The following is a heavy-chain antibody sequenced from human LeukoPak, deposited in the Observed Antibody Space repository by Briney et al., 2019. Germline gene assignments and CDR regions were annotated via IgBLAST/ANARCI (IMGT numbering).Heavy chain of an antibody. V-gene: IGHV3-7*01. Sequence: GGSLRLSCAASGLTFSSYWMSWVRQAPGKGLEWVANIKQDGSEKYYVDSVKGRFTISRDNAKNSLYLQMNSLRAEDTAVYYCARDGWATSDYWGQGTLVTVSS. J-gene: IGHJ4*02. CDR1: GLTFSSYW. D-gene: IGHD3-10*01. CDR2: IKQDGSEK. CDR3: ARDGWATSDY.